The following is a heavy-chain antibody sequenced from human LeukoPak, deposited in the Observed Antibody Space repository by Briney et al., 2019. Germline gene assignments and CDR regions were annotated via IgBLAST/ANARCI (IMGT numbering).Heavy chain of an antibody. CDR1: GLTFSTCN. CDR2: ISSSNSI. V-gene: IGHV3-48*04. D-gene: IGHD3-16*01. Sequence: GGSLRLSCAASGLTFSTCNMNWVRQAPGKGLEWISYISSSNSIYYADSVKGRFTISRDNAKNSLYLQMDSLRAEDTAVYYCARVIGSYGDSAYWGQGTLVTVSS. J-gene: IGHJ4*02. CDR3: ARVIGSYGDSAY.